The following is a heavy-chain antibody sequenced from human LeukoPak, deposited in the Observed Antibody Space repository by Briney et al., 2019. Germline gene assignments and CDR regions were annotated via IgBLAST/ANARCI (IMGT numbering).Heavy chain of an antibody. CDR2: IYYSGST. CDR1: GGSISSYY. D-gene: IGHD1-14*01. CDR3: ARAPGGNPTTHYFDY. Sequence: SETLSLTRTVSGGSISSYYWSWIRQPPGKGLEWIGYIYYSGSTNYNPSLKSRVTISVDTSKKQFSLKLSSVTAADTAVYYCARAPGGNPTTHYFDYWGQGTLVTVSS. V-gene: IGHV4-59*01. J-gene: IGHJ4*02.